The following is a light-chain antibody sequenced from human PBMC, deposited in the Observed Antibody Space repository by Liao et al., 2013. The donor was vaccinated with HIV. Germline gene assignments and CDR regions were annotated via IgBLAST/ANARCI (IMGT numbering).Light chain of an antibody. CDR3: QAWDSSILYV. CDR1: KLGDKY. Sequence: SYEVTQPHAVSVSPGQTASITCSGDKLGDKYVCWYQQKPGQSPLPVIYQNTRRPSGISDRFSASKSGNTATLTISETQPLDEADYYCQAWDSSILYVFGTGTKVTVL. V-gene: IGLV3-1*01. CDR2: QNT. J-gene: IGLJ1*01.